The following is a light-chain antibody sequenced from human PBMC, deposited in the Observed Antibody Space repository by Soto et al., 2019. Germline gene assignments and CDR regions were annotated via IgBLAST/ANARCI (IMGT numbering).Light chain of an antibody. V-gene: IGKV1-39*01. Sequence: DIPMTPSPSSLSASLGDRVTITCRANQDISSYLIWYQHKLGQAPKLLIHAASTLASGVTSRFRGSEPGTDFTLTISGLEHDDAATYYCQQSYKSPWTFGQGTKVEIK. CDR1: QDISSY. CDR2: AAS. CDR3: QQSYKSPWT. J-gene: IGKJ1*01.